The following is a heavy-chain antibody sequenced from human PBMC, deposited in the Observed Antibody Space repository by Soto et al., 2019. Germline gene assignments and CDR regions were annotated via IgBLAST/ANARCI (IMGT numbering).Heavy chain of an antibody. Sequence: SETLSLTCAVYGGSFSGYYWSWIRQPPGKGLEWIGEINHSGRTNYNPSLKSRVTISVDTSKNQFSLKLSSVTAADTAVYYCARTVVPAAMYNYYYYYYYMDVWGKGTTVTVSS. V-gene: IGHV4-34*01. CDR1: GGSFSGYY. CDR3: ARTVVPAAMYNYYYYYYYMDV. CDR2: INHSGRT. D-gene: IGHD2-2*01. J-gene: IGHJ6*03.